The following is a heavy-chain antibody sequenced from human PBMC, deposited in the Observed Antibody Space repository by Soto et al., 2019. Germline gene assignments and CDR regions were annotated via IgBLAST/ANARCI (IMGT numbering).Heavy chain of an antibody. CDR1: GFTFSSYA. V-gene: IGHV3-23*01. J-gene: IGHJ4*02. CDR3: ARIGWAAAVGDWEHDH. D-gene: IGHD2-21*01. CDR2: FRGSDHTT. Sequence: EVQLLESGGGLVQPGGSLRLSCAASGFTFSSYAMSWIRQAPGEGLEWVSAFRGSDHTTHYADSVKGRFTISRDTSKDTLYLQMNSLRAEDTAIYYCARIGWAAAVGDWEHDHWGQGTLVTVSS.